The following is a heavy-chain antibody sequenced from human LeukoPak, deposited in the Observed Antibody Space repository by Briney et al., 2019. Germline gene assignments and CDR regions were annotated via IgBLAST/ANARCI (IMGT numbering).Heavy chain of an antibody. CDR1: RYTFTDYY. V-gene: IGHV1-2*02. J-gene: IGHJ5*02. D-gene: IGHD6-13*01. CDR3: ARAHLIAAAGYNWFDP. CDR2: INPNSGGT. Sequence: GASVKVSCKASRYTFTDYYVHWVRQAAGQGLEWMGWINPNSGGTEYAQKFQGRVTMTRDTSISTAYMDLSRLGSDDAAMYYCARAHLIAAAGYNWFDPWGQGTLVSVSS.